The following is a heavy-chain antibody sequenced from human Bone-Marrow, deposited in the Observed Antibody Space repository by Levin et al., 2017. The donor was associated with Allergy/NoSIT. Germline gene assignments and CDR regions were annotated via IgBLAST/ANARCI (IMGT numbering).Heavy chain of an antibody. V-gene: IGHV4-61*05. CDR2: IHYSGST. CDR1: DDSISSSTYS. CDR3: ASNSPFSRGY. Sequence: SETLSLTCTVSDDSISSSTYSWVWIRLPPGKGLEWVGTIHYSGSTNYNPSLKSRVTMSVNTSKNQFSLRLSSVTAADTAVYYCASNSPFSRGYWGQGTLVTVSS. D-gene: IGHD2-21*01. J-gene: IGHJ4*02.